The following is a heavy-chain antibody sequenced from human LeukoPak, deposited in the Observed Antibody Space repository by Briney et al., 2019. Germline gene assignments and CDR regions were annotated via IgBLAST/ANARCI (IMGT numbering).Heavy chain of an antibody. CDR3: ARLGPAAISYFDY. J-gene: IGHJ4*02. CDR2: IYYSGST. D-gene: IGHD6-13*01. Sequence: SETLSLTCTVSGGSISSSSYYWGWIRQPPGKGLEWIGSIYYSGSTYDNPSLKSRVTISVDTSKNQFSLKLSSVTAADTAVYYCARLGPAAISYFDYWGQGTLVTVSS. V-gene: IGHV4-39*01. CDR1: GGSISSSSYY.